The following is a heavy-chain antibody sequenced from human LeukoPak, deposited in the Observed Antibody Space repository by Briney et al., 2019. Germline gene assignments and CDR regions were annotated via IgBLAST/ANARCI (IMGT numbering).Heavy chain of an antibody. CDR2: IYSGGST. CDR3: ARGGAYYYDSSGSSFDY. J-gene: IGHJ4*02. Sequence: GGSLRLSCAASGFTVSSNYMSWVRQAPGKGLEWVSVIYSGGSTYYADSVKGRFTISRDNSKNTLYLQMNSLRAEDTAVYYCARGGAYYYDSSGSSFDYWGQGTLVTVSS. V-gene: IGHV3-53*01. CDR1: GFTVSSNY. D-gene: IGHD3-22*01.